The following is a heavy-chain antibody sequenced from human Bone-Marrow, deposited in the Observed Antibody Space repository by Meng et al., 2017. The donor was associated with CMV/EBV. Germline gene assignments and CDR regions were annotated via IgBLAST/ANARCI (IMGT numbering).Heavy chain of an antibody. CDR2: IRYDGSNE. CDR1: GFTFSGYG. CDR3: AKDPGRVGAPVVDY. Sequence: GGSLRLSCAASGFTFSGYGMHWVRQAPGKGLEWVAFIRYDGSNEYYADSVKGRFTISRENSKNTLYLQMNSLRPEDTAVYYRAKDPGRVGAPVVDYWGQGTLVTVSS. J-gene: IGHJ4*02. D-gene: IGHD2-21*01. V-gene: IGHV3-30*02.